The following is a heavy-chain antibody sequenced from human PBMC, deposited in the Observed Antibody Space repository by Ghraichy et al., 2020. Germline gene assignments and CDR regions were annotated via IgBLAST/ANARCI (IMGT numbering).Heavy chain of an antibody. CDR1: GGTFSSYA. CDR3: AGVTDYYYGMDV. Sequence: SVKVSCKASGGTFSSYAISWVRQAPGQGLEWMGGIIPIFGTANYAQKFQGRVTITADKSTSTAYMELSSLRSEDTAVYYCAGVTDYYYGMDVWGQGTTVTVSS. V-gene: IGHV1-69*06. D-gene: IGHD4-23*01. J-gene: IGHJ6*02. CDR2: IIPIFGTA.